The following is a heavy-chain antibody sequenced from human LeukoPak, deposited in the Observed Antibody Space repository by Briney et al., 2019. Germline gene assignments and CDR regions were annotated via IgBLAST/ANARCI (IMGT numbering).Heavy chain of an antibody. CDR1: GTSISSNW. CDR2: ICNSGTT. J-gene: IGHJ6*04. D-gene: IGHD2-2*01. Sequence: AGTLSLTCAVSGTSISSNWWSWVRQPPGKGLEWIGDICNSGTTIYNPSPESRGTTSVDNSKSQSALNLSSVTDADSAVYYCANSPSQLHPRYYGMDFWGKGTTVTVSS. V-gene: IGHV4-4*02. CDR3: ANSPSQLHPRYYGMDF.